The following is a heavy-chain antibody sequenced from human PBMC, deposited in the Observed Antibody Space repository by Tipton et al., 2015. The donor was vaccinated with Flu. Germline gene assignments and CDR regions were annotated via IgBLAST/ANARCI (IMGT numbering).Heavy chain of an antibody. Sequence: TLSLTCSVSGDSIGSDYYWGWIRQPPGKGLEWLGNIHRSGNTYYNPSLKSRLTISVDTSKNQFSLRLSSVTAADTAVYYCARHTGDSVRGVIDYWGQGTLVTVSS. CDR2: IHRSGNT. D-gene: IGHD3-10*02. CDR3: ARHTGDSVRGVIDY. J-gene: IGHJ4*02. CDR1: GDSIGSDYY. V-gene: IGHV4-38-2*01.